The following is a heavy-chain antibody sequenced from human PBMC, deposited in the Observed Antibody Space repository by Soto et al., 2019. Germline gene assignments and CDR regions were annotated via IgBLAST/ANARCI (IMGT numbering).Heavy chain of an antibody. CDR3: ARVLLDRWMFDY. J-gene: IGHJ4*02. CDR2: IYYSGST. Sequence: PSETLSLTCTVSGGSISSGDYYWSWIRQPPGKGLEWIGYIYYSGSTYYNPSLKSRVTISVDTSKNQFSLKLSSVTAADTAVYYCARVLLDRWMFDYWGQGTLVTVSS. V-gene: IGHV4-30-4*01. CDR1: GGSISSGDYY. D-gene: IGHD2-15*01.